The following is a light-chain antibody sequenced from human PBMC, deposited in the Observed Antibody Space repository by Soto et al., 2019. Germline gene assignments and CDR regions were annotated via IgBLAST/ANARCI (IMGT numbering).Light chain of an antibody. CDR2: DVT. V-gene: IGLV2-11*01. CDR3: CSYAGGNYV. Sequence: QSALTQPRSVSGSPGQSVTISCTGTSSDVGGYNYVSWYQQHPDKAPKVMIYDVTKRPSGVPDRFSGSKSGNTASLTISGLQAEDESDYYCCSYAGGNYVFGTGTKVT. CDR1: SSDVGGYNY. J-gene: IGLJ1*01.